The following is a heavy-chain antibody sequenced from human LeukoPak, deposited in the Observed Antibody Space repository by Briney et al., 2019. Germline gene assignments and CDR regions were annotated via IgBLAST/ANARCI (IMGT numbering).Heavy chain of an antibody. CDR2: INPNSGGT. D-gene: IGHD3-22*01. Sequence: ASVKVSCKASGYTFTGYYMHWVRQAPGQGLEWMGWINPNSGGTNYAQKFQGRVTMTRDTSISTAYMELSRLRSDDTAVYYCARGTDYYDSSGKLGYWGQGTLVTVSS. J-gene: IGHJ4*02. V-gene: IGHV1-2*02. CDR3: ARGTDYYDSSGKLGY. CDR1: GYTFTGYY.